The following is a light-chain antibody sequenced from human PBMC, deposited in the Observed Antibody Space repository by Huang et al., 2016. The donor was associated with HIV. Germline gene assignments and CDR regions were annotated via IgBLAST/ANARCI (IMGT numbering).Light chain of an antibody. CDR3: QQYDSYWT. Sequence: DVQMTQSPSTLSAYVGDRITITCRASQSINNYLAWYKQKAGKAPDLLIYKASTLDSGVPSRFSGSGSGTTFTLTISNRQPDDFATYYCQQYDSYWTFGQGTKVE. CDR1: QSINNY. CDR2: KAS. V-gene: IGKV1-5*03. J-gene: IGKJ1*01.